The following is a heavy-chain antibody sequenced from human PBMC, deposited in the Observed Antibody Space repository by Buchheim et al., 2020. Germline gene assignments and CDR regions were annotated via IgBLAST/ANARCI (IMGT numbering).Heavy chain of an antibody. CDR3: ARQDSGAYGY. Sequence: EVLLVQSGAEVKKPGKSLKISCKASGYKFTSYWIAWVRQMPGKGLEWMGIIYPGDSDTAYSPSFQGQVSFSVDTSITTAYPHWSSLTTADTAMYYCARQDSGAYGYWGQGT. CDR2: IYPGDSDT. V-gene: IGHV5-51*01. D-gene: IGHD1-26*01. J-gene: IGHJ4*02. CDR1: GYKFTSYW.